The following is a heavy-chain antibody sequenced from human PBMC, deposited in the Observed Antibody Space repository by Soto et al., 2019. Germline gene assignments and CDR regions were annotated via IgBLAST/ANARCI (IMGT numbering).Heavy chain of an antibody. J-gene: IGHJ6*02. CDR1: GFTFSSYS. V-gene: IGHV3-48*02. D-gene: IGHD2-2*01. CDR2: ISSSSSTI. CDR3: ASGYCSSTSCYASDYYYYYGMDV. Sequence: EVQLVESGGGLVQPGGSLRLSCAASGFTFSSYSMNWVRQAPGKGLEWVSYISSSSSTIYYADSVKGRFTIFRDNAKNSLYLQMNSLRDEDTAVYYCASGYCSSTSCYASDYYYYYGMDVWGQGTTVTVSS.